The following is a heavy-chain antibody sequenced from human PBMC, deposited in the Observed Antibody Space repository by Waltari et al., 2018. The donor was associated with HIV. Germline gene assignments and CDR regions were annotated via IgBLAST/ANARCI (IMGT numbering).Heavy chain of an antibody. CDR3: ASWWTLEWLHNWFDP. CDR2: IYYSGST. J-gene: IGHJ5*02. Sequence: QLQLQESGPGLVKPSETLSLTCTVSGGSISSSSYYWGWIRQPPGKGLEWIGSIYYSGSTYYNPARKSRVTISVDTSKNQFSLKLSSVTAADTAVYYCASWWTLEWLHNWFDPWGQGTLVTVSS. D-gene: IGHD3-3*01. V-gene: IGHV4-39*07. CDR1: GGSISSSSYY.